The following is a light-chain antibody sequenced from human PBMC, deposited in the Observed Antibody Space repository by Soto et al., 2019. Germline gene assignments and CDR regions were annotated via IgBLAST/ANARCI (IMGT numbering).Light chain of an antibody. CDR3: QHGYVAPYS. Sequence: DIQMTQSPSSVSASIGDTVTITCRASQDINVYLKWYQQKPGEVPKLLIYSASTLQSGVPSRFTGSGSETDFTLTITSLQPEDFATYYCQHGYVAPYSFGQGTKVDI. J-gene: IGKJ2*03. CDR2: SAS. CDR1: QDINVY. V-gene: IGKV1-39*01.